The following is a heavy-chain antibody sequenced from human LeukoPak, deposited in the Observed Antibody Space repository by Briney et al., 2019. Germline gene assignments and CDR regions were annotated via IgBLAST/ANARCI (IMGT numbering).Heavy chain of an antibody. D-gene: IGHD2-21*02. CDR2: TYHSGSA. CDR3: ARVRGMEVTANWYFDL. J-gene: IGHJ2*01. Sequence: SETLSLTCTASGGSISSSSYYWGWIRQPPGKGLEWIGSTYHSGSAFYKPSLKSRVTISVDASKNQFSLKLTSATAADTAVYYCARVRGMEVTANWYFDLWGRGTLVTVSS. CDR1: GGSISSSSYY. V-gene: IGHV4-39*07.